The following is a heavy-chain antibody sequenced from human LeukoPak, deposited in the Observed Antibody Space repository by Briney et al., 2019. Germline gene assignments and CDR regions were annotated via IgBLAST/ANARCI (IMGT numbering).Heavy chain of an antibody. Sequence: PSETLSLTCAVYGGSFSGYYWSWIRQPPGKGLEWVSAISGSGGSTYYADSVKGRFTISRDNPKNTLYLQMNSLRAEDTAVYYCAKDNPPDNVLQWLVPNYFDYWGQGTLVTVSS. CDR3: AKDNPPDNVLQWLVPNYFDY. D-gene: IGHD6-19*01. CDR2: ISGSGGST. V-gene: IGHV3-23*01. CDR1: GGSFSGYY. J-gene: IGHJ4*02.